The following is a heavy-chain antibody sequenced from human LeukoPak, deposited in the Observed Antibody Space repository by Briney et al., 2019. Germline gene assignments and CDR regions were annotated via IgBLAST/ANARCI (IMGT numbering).Heavy chain of an antibody. D-gene: IGHD3-22*01. CDR1: GFTVSSNY. Sequence: PGGSLRLSCAASGFTVSSNYMTWVRQAPGKGLEWVSIIYSGGSTYYADSVKGRFTISRDSSKNTLYLQMNSLRAEDTAVYYCAREEYYDSSGKNYYYYGMDVWGQGTTVTVSS. CDR2: IYSGGST. J-gene: IGHJ6*02. V-gene: IGHV3-66*01. CDR3: AREEYYDSSGKNYYYYGMDV.